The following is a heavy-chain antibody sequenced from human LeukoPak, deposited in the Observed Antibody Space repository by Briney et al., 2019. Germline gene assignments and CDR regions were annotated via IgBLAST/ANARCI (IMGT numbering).Heavy chain of an antibody. V-gene: IGHV3-7*01. CDR1: GFTFSSYW. D-gene: IGHD3-3*01. CDR3: ARDAYDFWSGYYRGYYFDY. J-gene: IGHJ4*02. CDR2: IKQDGSEK. Sequence: GGSLRLSCAVSGFTFSSYWMSWVRQAPGKGLEWVANIKQDGSEKYYVDSVKGRFTISRDNAKNSLYLQMNSLRAEDTAVYYCARDAYDFWSGYYRGYYFDYWGQGTLVTVSS.